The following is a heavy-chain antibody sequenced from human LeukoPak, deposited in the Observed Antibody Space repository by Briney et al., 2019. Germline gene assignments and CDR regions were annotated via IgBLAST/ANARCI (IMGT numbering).Heavy chain of an antibody. CDR2: IYYSGST. CDR1: GGTISNTNYY. D-gene: IGHD6-6*01. V-gene: IGHV4-39*01. Sequence: SETLSLTCTVSGGTISNTNYYWDWIRQPPGKGLEWIGSIYYSGSTYYNPPLKSRVTISLDTSRNQFSLKLSSVTAADTAMYYCARQQLHRTGNYYYYYGMDVWGQGTTVTVSS. CDR3: ARQQLHRTGNYYYYYGMDV. J-gene: IGHJ6*02.